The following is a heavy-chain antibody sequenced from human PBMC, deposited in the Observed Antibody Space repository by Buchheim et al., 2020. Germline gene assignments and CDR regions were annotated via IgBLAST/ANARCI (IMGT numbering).Heavy chain of an antibody. J-gene: IGHJ6*02. Sequence: EVQLVESGGGLVQPGGSLRRSCAASGFTFSSYWMHWVRQAPGKGLVWVSRINSDGSSTSYADSVKGRFTISRDNAKNTLYLQMNSLRAEDTAVYYCARDPSPGFDFWSGYYSYYYYGMDVWGQGTT. CDR2: INSDGSST. CDR1: GFTFSSYW. D-gene: IGHD3-3*01. V-gene: IGHV3-74*01. CDR3: ARDPSPGFDFWSGYYSYYYYGMDV.